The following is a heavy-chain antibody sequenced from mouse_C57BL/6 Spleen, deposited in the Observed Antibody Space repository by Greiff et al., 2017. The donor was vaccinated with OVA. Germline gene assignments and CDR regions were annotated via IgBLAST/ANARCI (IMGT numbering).Heavy chain of an antibody. J-gene: IGHJ4*01. CDR2: IDPSDSET. V-gene: IGHV1-52*01. Sequence: VQLQQPGAELVRPGSSVKLSCKASGYTFTSYWMHWVKQRPIQGLEWIGNIDPSDSETHYNQKFKDKATLTVDKSSSTAYMQLSSLTSEDSAVYYCARGDYDYDGRGYAMDYWGQGTSVTVSS. D-gene: IGHD2-4*01. CDR1: GYTFTSYW. CDR3: ARGDYDYDGRGYAMDY.